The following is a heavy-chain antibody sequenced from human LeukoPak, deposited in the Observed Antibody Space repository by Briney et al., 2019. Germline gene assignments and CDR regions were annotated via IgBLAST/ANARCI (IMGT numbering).Heavy chain of an antibody. CDR2: ITASGDLT. CDR3: ARDGGY. J-gene: IGHJ4*01. CDR1: GITFRNSA. V-gene: IGHV3-23*01. Sequence: GGSLRLSCETSGITFRNSAMTWVRQAPGKGLVWVSAITASGDLTYYADSVKGRFSISRDNSKNTLYLQMTSLIAEDTAIYYCARDGGYWGQGTPVTVSS.